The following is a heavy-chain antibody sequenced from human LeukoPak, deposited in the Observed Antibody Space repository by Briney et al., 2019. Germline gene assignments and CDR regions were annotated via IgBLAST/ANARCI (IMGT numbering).Heavy chain of an antibody. CDR3: AKDYYDSSGFDY. J-gene: IGHJ4*02. CDR1: GFTVSSNY. D-gene: IGHD3-22*01. Sequence: GGSLRLSCAASGFTVSSNYMSWVRQAPGKGLEWVSVIYSGGSTYYADSVKGRFTISRDNSKNTLYLQMNSLRAEDTAVYYCAKDYYDSSGFDYWGQGTLVTVSS. CDR2: IYSGGST. V-gene: IGHV3-53*01.